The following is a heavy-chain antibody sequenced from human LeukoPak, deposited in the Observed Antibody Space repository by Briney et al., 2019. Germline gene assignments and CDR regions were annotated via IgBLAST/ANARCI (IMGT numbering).Heavy chain of an antibody. CDR1: GYSFTSYW. CDR3: ARPHVTYYDILTGYYRDVGRFDY. Sequence: PGESLKISCKGSGYSFTSYWIGWVRQMPGKGLEWMGIIYPGDSDTRYSPFFQGQVTISADKSISTAYLQWSSLKASDTAMYYCARPHVTYYDILTGYYRDVGRFDYWGQGTLVTVSS. V-gene: IGHV5-51*01. D-gene: IGHD3-9*01. J-gene: IGHJ4*02. CDR2: IYPGDSDT.